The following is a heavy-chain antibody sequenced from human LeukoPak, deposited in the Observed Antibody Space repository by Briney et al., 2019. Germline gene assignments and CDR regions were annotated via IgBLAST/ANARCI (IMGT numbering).Heavy chain of an antibody. D-gene: IGHD2-2*01. Sequence: SETLSLTCAVSGDSISGYYLSWNRQPPGKGLEWIGFVYHSGGTTRNPSLESRVTILVDTSKNQLSSDLISVTAAETAVYYFAGQKCTSASCLTKNAFDIWGQGTMVTASS. CDR1: GDSISGYY. CDR2: VYHSGGT. J-gene: IGHJ3*02. V-gene: IGHV4-59*08. CDR3: AGQKCTSASCLTKNAFDI.